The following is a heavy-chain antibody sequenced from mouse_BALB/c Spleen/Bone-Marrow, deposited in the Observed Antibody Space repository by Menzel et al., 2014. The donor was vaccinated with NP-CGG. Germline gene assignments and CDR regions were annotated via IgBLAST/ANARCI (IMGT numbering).Heavy chain of an antibody. CDR3: ARPGTWGYFDY. J-gene: IGHJ2*01. V-gene: IGHV4-1*02. CDR2: INPDSSMI. D-gene: IGHD4-1*01. Sequence: EVKLQESGGGLVQPGGSLKLSCAASGFAFSRYWMSWVRQAPGKGLEWIGEINPDSSMINYTPSLKDKFIISRDNAKNTLYLQMRKVRSEDTALYYCARPGTWGYFDYWGQGTTLTVSS. CDR1: GFAFSRYW.